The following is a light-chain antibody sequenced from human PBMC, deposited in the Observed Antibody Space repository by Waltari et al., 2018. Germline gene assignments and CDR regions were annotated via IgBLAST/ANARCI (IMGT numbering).Light chain of an antibody. V-gene: IGKV2-29*02. CDR2: EVS. CDR1: QSLLQSDGKTC. J-gene: IGKJ4*02. Sequence: DIVMTQTPLSLSVTPGQPASISCKSSQSLLQSDGKTCLDWYLQQTGQSPQILIYEVSSRVPGVPERFSGGGAGTDFTLKISRVEADDVGIDYCSQRKDLPLTFGGGTKVEIK. CDR3: SQRKDLPLT.